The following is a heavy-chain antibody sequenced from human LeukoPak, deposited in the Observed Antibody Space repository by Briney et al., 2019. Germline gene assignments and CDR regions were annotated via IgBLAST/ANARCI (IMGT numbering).Heavy chain of an antibody. Sequence: GGSLRLSCAASGFTFSSYGMHWVRQAPGKGLEWVAVISYDGSTKYYADSVKGRFTISRDNSKNTLYLQMNSLRAEDTAVYYCARGYYDILTGYYDYWGQGTLVTVSS. J-gene: IGHJ4*02. CDR1: GFTFSSYG. D-gene: IGHD3-9*01. CDR3: ARGYYDILTGYYDY. CDR2: ISYDGSTK. V-gene: IGHV3-30*03.